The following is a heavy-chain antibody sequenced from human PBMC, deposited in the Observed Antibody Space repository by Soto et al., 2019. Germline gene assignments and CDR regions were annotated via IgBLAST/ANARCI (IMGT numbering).Heavy chain of an antibody. CDR3: AKDSEREIQLWPPPNGMDV. Sequence: QVQLVESGGGVVQPGRSLRLSCAASGFTFSSYGMHWVRQAPGKGLEWVAVISYDGSNKYYADSVKGRFTISRDNSKNTLYLQMNSLRAEDTAVYYCAKDSEREIQLWPPPNGMDVWGQGTTVTVSS. V-gene: IGHV3-30*18. CDR2: ISYDGSNK. D-gene: IGHD5-18*01. J-gene: IGHJ6*02. CDR1: GFTFSSYG.